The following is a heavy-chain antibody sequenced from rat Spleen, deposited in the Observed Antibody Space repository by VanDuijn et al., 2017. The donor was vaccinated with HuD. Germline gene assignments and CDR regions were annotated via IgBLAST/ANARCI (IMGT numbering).Heavy chain of an antibody. CDR1: GFTFSNYG. D-gene: IGHD4-5*01. Sequence: EVQLVESDGGLVQPGRSLKLSCAASGFTFSNYGMHWIRQAPTKGLEWVASISPSGSITNYRDSVKGRFTISRDIAKSTLYLQMNNLRSEDTATYYCARHGRGKTTYYYVMDAWGQGASVTVSS. CDR2: ISPSGSIT. J-gene: IGHJ4*01. V-gene: IGHV5-19*01. CDR3: ARHGRGKTTYYYVMDA.